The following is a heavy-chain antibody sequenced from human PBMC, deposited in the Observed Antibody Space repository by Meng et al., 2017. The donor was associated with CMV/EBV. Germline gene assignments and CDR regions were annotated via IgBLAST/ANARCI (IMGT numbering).Heavy chain of an antibody. V-gene: IGHV1-69*05. J-gene: IGHJ6*02. Sequence: SVKVSCKTSGGTFSSYAISWVRQAPGQGLEWMGGIIPIFGTANYAQKFQGRVTITTDESTSTAYMELSSLRSEDTAVYYCARDRAGRITIFGVVQGGGMDVWGQGTTVTVSS. CDR1: GGTFSSYA. CDR2: IIPIFGTA. D-gene: IGHD3-3*01. CDR3: ARDRAGRITIFGVVQGGGMDV.